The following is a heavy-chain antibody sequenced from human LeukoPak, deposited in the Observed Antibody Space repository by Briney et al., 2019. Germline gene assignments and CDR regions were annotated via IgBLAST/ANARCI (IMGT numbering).Heavy chain of an antibody. CDR1: GYTFTSYD. Sequence: ASVKVSCKASGYTFTSYDINWVRQATGQGLEWMGWMNPNSGNTGYAQKFQGRVTMTRNTSISTAYMGLSSLRSEDTAVYYCARDRYCSGGSCQRMANWFDPWGQGTLVTVPS. J-gene: IGHJ5*02. D-gene: IGHD2-15*01. CDR3: ARDRYCSGGSCQRMANWFDP. V-gene: IGHV1-8*01. CDR2: MNPNSGNT.